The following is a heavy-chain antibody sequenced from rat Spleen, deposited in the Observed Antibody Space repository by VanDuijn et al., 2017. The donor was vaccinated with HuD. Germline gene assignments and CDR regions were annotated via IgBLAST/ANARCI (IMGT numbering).Heavy chain of an antibody. CDR1: GFSLTSYH. V-gene: IGHV2-6*01. CDR2: ISSGGSP. Sequence: QVQLKESGPGLVQPSQTLSLTCTVSGFSLTSYHVSWVRQPPGKGLEWIAAISSGGSPYYSSALKSRLSISRDTSKSQVFLKMNSLQPEDTGTYYCARANFEYWGQGVMVTVSS. CDR3: ARANFEY. J-gene: IGHJ2*01.